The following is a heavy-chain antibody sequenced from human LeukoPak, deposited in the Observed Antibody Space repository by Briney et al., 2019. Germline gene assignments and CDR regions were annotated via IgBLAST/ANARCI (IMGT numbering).Heavy chain of an antibody. J-gene: IGHJ4*02. CDR3: ARRVSHSEILTGYRMTSYFDY. Sequence: PSETLSLTCTVSGGSINYSSYYWGWIRQPPGKGLEWIGSIYYTGSTYYSPSLKSRVTISVDTSKNQFSLNLRSVTAADTAVYYCARRVSHSEILTGYRMTSYFDYWGLGILVTVSS. V-gene: IGHV4-39*01. D-gene: IGHD3-9*01. CDR2: IYYTGST. CDR1: GGSINYSSYY.